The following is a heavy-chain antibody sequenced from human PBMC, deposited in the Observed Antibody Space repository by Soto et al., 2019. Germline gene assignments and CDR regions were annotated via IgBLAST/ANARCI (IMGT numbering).Heavy chain of an antibody. Sequence: GGSLRLSCAASGFSFGDYYMSWVRQAPGKGLEWLADITYTSAYTNYADSVKGRFTISRDNAKNSLYLQMNSLRDEDTAVYYCARPEYSSSSYGMDVWGQGTTVTVYS. CDR2: ITYTSAYT. V-gene: IGHV3-11*06. D-gene: IGHD6-6*01. CDR1: GFSFGDYY. J-gene: IGHJ6*02. CDR3: ARPEYSSSSYGMDV.